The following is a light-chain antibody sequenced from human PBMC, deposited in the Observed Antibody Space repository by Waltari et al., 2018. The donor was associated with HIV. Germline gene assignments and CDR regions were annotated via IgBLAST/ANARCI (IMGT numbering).Light chain of an antibody. Sequence: QSALTQPASVSGSPGPSLTISCTETNRHVGNYNLFSWYQQHPGKAPKLMIYEVNKRPSGISDRFSGSKSDNTASLTISGLQAEDEADYYCCSYASSTTYVFGTGTKITVL. CDR3: CSYASSTTYV. V-gene: IGLV2-23*02. CDR1: NRHVGNYNL. CDR2: EVN. J-gene: IGLJ1*01.